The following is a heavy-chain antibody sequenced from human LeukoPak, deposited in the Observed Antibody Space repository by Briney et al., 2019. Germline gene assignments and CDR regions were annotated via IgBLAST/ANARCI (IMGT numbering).Heavy chain of an antibody. CDR3: ASHWEYGDAFDT. CDR2: ISAYNGNT. J-gene: IGHJ3*02. CDR1: GYTFTSYG. Sequence: ASVKVSCKASGYTFTSYGISWVRQAPGQGLEWMGWISAYNGNTNYAQKLQGRVTMTTDTSTSTAYMELRSLRSDDTAVYYCASHWEYGDAFDTWGQGTMVTVSS. V-gene: IGHV1-18*01. D-gene: IGHD1-26*01.